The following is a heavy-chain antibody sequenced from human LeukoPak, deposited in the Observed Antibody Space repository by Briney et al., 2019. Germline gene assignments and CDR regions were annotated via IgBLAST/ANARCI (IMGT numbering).Heavy chain of an antibody. V-gene: IGHV4-59*01. CDR3: ARGFSGFFDY. CDR2: IYYSGST. Sequence: SETLSLTCTVSGGSISSYYWSWIRQPPGKGLEWIGYIYYSGSTNYNPSLKSRVTISVDTSKNQFSLKLSSVTAADTAVYYCARGFSGFFDYWGQGTLVTVSS. CDR1: GGSISSYY. D-gene: IGHD2/OR15-2a*01. J-gene: IGHJ4*02.